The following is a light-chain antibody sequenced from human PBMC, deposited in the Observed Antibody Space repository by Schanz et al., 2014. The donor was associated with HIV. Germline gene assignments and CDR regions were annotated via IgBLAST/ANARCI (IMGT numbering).Light chain of an antibody. CDR1: SSDVGAYNY. Sequence: QSALTQPPSASGSPGQSVTISCTGTSSDVGAYNYVSWYQQHPGKAPKLMIYDVSNRPSGVSSRFSGSKSGNTASLTISGLPAEDEADYYCCSYTTTSTYVFGAGTKLTVL. J-gene: IGLJ1*01. CDR2: DVS. CDR3: CSYTTTSTYV. V-gene: IGLV2-14*01.